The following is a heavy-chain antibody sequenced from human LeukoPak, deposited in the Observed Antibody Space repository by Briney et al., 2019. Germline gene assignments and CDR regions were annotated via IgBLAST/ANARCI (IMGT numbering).Heavy chain of an antibody. CDR1: GDSVTSSSYS. J-gene: IGHJ3*02. V-gene: IGHV4-39*07. Sequence: SETLSLTCTVSGDSVTSSSYSWGWIRQSPGKGLEWIGIIYYYGSTNYNPSLKSRVTLSVDTSKNQFSLNLSSVTAADTAVFYCARLSTWNDGVDAFDIWGQGTMVTVSS. CDR2: IYYYGST. CDR3: ARLSTWNDGVDAFDI. D-gene: IGHD1-1*01.